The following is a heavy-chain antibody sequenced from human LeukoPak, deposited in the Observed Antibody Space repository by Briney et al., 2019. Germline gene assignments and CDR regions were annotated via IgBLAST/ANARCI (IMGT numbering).Heavy chain of an antibody. D-gene: IGHD3-3*01. CDR3: ASSLVVWSGRTNYGMDV. V-gene: IGHV4-61*02. CDR1: GGSISSGSYY. CDR2: IYTSGST. J-gene: IGHJ6*02. Sequence: SSETLSLTCTVSGGSISSGSYYWSWIRQPAGKGLEWIGRIYTSGSTNYNPSLKSRVTISVDTSKNQFSLKLSSVTAADTAVYYCASSLVVWSGRTNYGMDVWGQGTTVTVSS.